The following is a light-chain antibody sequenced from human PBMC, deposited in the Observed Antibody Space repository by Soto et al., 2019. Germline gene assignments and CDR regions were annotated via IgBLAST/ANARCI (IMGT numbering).Light chain of an antibody. CDR1: LNVATN. V-gene: IGKV3-15*01. CDR3: HQYNTGPRT. CDR2: GAS. J-gene: IGKJ1*01. Sequence: TVMTQSPATLSMSPGDRAALSCRASLNVATNMAWYQQKPGQAPRLLIYGASIRATGVPARFTGSGSGTEFTLTINNLQSEDFAVYYCHQYNTGPRTFGRGTKVDIK.